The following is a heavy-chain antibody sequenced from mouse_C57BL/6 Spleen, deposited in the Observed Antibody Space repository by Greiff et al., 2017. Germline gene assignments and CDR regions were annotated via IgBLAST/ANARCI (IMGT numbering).Heavy chain of an antibody. D-gene: IGHD1-1*01. V-gene: IGHV3-6*01. CDR3: ARGAGSSWGFAY. CDR2: ISYDGSN. J-gene: IGHJ3*01. CDR1: GYSITSGYY. Sequence: EVKLQESGPGLVKPSQSLSLTCSVTGYSITSGYYWNWIRQFPGNKLEWMGYISYDGSNNYNPSLKNRISITRDTSKNQFFLKLNSVTTEDTATYYCARGAGSSWGFAYWGQGTLVTVSA.